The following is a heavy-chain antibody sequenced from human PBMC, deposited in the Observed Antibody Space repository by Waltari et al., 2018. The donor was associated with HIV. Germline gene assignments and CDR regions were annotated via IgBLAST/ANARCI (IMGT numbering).Heavy chain of an antibody. D-gene: IGHD5-18*01. CDR1: GYTFTSYD. CDR2: MNPNSGNT. CDR3: ARTYSYGNYYYYGMDV. J-gene: IGHJ6*02. V-gene: IGHV1-8*01. Sequence: QVQLVQSGAEVKKPGASVKVSCKASGYTFTSYDINWVRQATGQGLEWMGWMNPNSGNTGYAQKFQGRVTMTRNTSISTAYMELSSLRSEDTAVYYCARTYSYGNYYYYGMDVWGQGTTVTVSS.